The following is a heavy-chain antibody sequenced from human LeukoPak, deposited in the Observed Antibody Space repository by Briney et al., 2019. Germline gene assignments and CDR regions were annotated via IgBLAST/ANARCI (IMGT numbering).Heavy chain of an antibody. CDR2: IYYSGST. J-gene: IGHJ4*02. Sequence: SETLSLTCTVSGGSISSYYWSWIRQPPGKGLEWIGYIYYSGSTNYNPSLKSRVTISVDTPKNQFSLKLSSVTAADTAVYYCARFVAAAGVDYWGQGTLVTVSS. CDR3: ARFVAAAGVDY. D-gene: IGHD6-13*01. CDR1: GGSISSYY. V-gene: IGHV4-59*08.